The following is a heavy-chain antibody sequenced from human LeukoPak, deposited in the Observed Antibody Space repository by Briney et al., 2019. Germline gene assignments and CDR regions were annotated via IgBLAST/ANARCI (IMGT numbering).Heavy chain of an antibody. D-gene: IGHD3-10*01. CDR2: ISSSSSYT. V-gene: IGHV3-11*03. CDR1: GFTFSDYY. J-gene: IGHJ4*02. Sequence: PGGSLRLSCAASGFTFSDYYMSWIRQAPGKGLEWVSYISSSSSYTNYADSVKGRFTISRDNAKNSLYLQMNSLRAEDTAVYYCARLSGSQSYFDYWGQGTLVTVSS. CDR3: ARLSGSQSYFDY.